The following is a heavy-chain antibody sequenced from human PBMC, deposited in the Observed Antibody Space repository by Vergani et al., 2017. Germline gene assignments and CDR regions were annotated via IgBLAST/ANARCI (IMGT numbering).Heavy chain of an antibody. CDR1: GGSISSYY. CDR2: IYYSGST. V-gene: IGHV4-59*01. J-gene: IGHJ3*02. Sequence: QVQLQESGPGLVKPSETLSLTCTVSGGSISSYYWSWIRQPPGKGLEWIGYIYYSGSTNYNPSLKSRVTISVDTSKNQFSLKLSSVTAADTAVYYCASLTDCSGGSCYLGAFDIWGQGTMVTVSS. CDR3: ASLTDCSGGSCYLGAFDI. D-gene: IGHD2-15*01.